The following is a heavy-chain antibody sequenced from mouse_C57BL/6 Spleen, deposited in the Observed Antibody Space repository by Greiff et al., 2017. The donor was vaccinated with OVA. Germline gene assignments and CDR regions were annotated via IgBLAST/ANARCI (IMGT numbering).Heavy chain of an antibody. Sequence: EVKLEESGGGLVQPGGSLKLSCAASGFTFSDYGMAWVRQAPRKGPEWVAFISNLAYSIYYADTVTGRFTISRENAKNTLYLEMSSLRSEDTAMYYCARHYYGSSNYAMDYWGQGTSVTVSS. D-gene: IGHD1-1*01. J-gene: IGHJ4*01. V-gene: IGHV5-15*04. CDR1: GFTFSDYG. CDR3: ARHYYGSSNYAMDY. CDR2: ISNLAYSI.